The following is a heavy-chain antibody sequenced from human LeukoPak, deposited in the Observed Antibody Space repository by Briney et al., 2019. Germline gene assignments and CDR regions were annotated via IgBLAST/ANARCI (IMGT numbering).Heavy chain of an antibody. CDR3: VRDYYDSTDPYGMDV. J-gene: IGHJ6*02. Sequence: GGSLRLSCAASGFTFSSYSMNWVRQAPGKGLEWVSSISSSSSYIYYADSVKGRFTISRDNAKNSLYLQMNSLRAEDTAVYYCVRDYYDSTDPYGMDVWGQGTTVTVSS. D-gene: IGHD3-22*01. CDR2: ISSSSSYI. CDR1: GFTFSSYS. V-gene: IGHV3-21*01.